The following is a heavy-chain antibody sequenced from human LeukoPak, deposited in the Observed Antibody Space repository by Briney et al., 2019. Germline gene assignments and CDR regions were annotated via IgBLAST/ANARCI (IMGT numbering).Heavy chain of an antibody. D-gene: IGHD2-15*01. CDR2: IKRRTDGWTT. CDR1: GFTFSNAW. CDR3: TTDWVVAAAMGFYYFDY. Sequence: GGPLRFSCAASGFTFSNAWMSWVRQAPGKGLKWVGRIKRRTDGWTTDYAAPVKGRFTISRDDSKNTLYLQMNSLKTEDTAVYYCTTDWVVAAAMGFYYFDYWGQGTLVTVSS. V-gene: IGHV3-15*01. J-gene: IGHJ4*02.